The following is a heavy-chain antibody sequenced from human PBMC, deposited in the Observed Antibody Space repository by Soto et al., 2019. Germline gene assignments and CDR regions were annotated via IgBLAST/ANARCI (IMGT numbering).Heavy chain of an antibody. Sequence: SETLSLTCTVSGGSISSSSYYWGWIRQPPGKGLEWIGSIYYSGSTYYNPSLKSRVTISVDTSKNQFSLKLSSVTAADTAVYYCARHEARRIAARTAPFDDWGQGTRVTVSS. CDR3: ARHEARRIAARTAPFDD. CDR2: IYYSGST. CDR1: GGSISSSSYY. D-gene: IGHD6-6*01. J-gene: IGHJ4*02. V-gene: IGHV4-39*01.